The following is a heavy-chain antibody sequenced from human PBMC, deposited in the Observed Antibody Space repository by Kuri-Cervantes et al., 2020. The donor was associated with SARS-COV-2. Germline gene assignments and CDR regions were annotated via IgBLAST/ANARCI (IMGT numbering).Heavy chain of an antibody. V-gene: IGHV1-3*02. Sequence: ASVKVSCKASGYTFTSYAMHWVRQAPGQRLEWMGWSNAGNGNTKYSQEFQGRVTITTDTSTSAAYMELRSLRSDDTAVYYCAGSSIAPNYYYYGMDVWGQGTTVTVSS. J-gene: IGHJ6*02. CDR2: SNAGNGNT. CDR3: AGSSIAPNYYYYGMDV. D-gene: IGHD3-10*01. CDR1: GYTFTSYA.